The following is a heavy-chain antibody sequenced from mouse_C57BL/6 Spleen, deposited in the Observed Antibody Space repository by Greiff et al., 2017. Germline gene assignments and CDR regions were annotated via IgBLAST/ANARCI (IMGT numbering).Heavy chain of an antibody. Sequence: VQGVESGPELVKPGASVKISCKASGYAFSSSWMNWVKQRPGKGLEWIGRIYPGDGDTNYNGKFKGKATLTADKSSSTAYMQLSSLTSEDSAVYFCARYLRQLYFDYWGQGTTLTVSS. CDR1: GYAFSSSW. CDR3: ARYLRQLYFDY. CDR2: IYPGDGDT. J-gene: IGHJ2*01. D-gene: IGHD3-2*01. V-gene: IGHV1-82*01.